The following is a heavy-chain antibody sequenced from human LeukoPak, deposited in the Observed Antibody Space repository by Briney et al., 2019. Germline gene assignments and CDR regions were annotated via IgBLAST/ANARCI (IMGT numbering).Heavy chain of an antibody. CDR2: IYYSGST. CDR1: GGSISSGGYY. CDR3: ARGGEMTTVVGLYFDY. Sequence: SETLSLTCTVSGGSISSGGYYWSWIRQHPGKGLEWIGYIYYSGSTYYNPSLKSRVTISVDTSKNQFSLKLSSVTAADTAVYYCARGGEMTTVVGLYFDYWGQGTLVAVSS. V-gene: IGHV4-31*03. J-gene: IGHJ4*02. D-gene: IGHD4-23*01.